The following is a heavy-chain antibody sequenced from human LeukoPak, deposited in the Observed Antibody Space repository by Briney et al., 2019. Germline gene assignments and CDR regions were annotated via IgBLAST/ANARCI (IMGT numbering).Heavy chain of an antibody. Sequence: GRSLRLSCAASGFTFSDYAMHWVRQAPGKGLEWVAVISKDGSDKYYPGSVRGRFTISRDNSKNTLYLQMNSLRAEDTAVYYCARGYSSSWYGGLVYWGQGTLVTVSS. CDR3: ARGYSSSWYGGLVY. D-gene: IGHD6-13*01. J-gene: IGHJ4*02. V-gene: IGHV3-30-3*01. CDR2: ISKDGSDK. CDR1: GFTFSDYA.